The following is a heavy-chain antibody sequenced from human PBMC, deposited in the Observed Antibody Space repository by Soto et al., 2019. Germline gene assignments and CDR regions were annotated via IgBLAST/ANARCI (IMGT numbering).Heavy chain of an antibody. D-gene: IGHD2-15*01. CDR1: GYIFTSYG. CDR3: ARDCSGGSCYSDYYYYYGMDV. J-gene: IGHJ6*02. CDR2: ISVYNGNT. V-gene: IGHV1-18*01. Sequence: ASVKVSCKTSGYIFTSYGISWVRQAPGQGLEWMGWISVYNGNTNYAQKLQGRVTMTTDTSTSTAYMELRSLRSDDTAVYYCARDCSGGSCYSDYYYYYGMDVWGQGTTVTVSS.